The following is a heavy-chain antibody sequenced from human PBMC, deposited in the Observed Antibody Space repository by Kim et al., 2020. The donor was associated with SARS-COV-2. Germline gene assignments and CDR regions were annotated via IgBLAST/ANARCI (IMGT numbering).Heavy chain of an antibody. Sequence: ASVKGSCKVSGYTLTELSMHWVRQAPGKGLEWMGGFDPEDGETIYAQKFQGRVTMTEDTSTDTAYMDLSSLRSEDTAVYYCATLDSSGYYKEYYFDYWGQGTLVTVSS. CDR3: ATLDSSGYYKEYYFDY. D-gene: IGHD3-22*01. V-gene: IGHV1-24*01. CDR1: GYTLTELS. J-gene: IGHJ4*02. CDR2: FDPEDGET.